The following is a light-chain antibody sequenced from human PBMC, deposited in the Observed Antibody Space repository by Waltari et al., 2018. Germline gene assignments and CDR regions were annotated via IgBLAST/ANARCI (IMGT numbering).Light chain of an antibody. CDR2: EDT. V-gene: IGLV3-10*01. Sequence: SYELTQPPSVSVSPGQTARITCPGETLPKKYPYWYQQKSGQAPVLVIYEDTKRPSGIPERFSGSSSGTMATLIINGAQVEDEGDYYCFSTNTSDNFFGGGTKLTVL. J-gene: IGLJ2*01. CDR1: TLPKKY. CDR3: FSTNTSDNF.